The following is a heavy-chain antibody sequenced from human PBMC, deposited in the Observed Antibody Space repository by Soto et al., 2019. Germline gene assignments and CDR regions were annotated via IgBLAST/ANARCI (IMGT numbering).Heavy chain of an antibody. J-gene: IGHJ4*02. CDR1: GGTFSRHA. CDR3: ARTADYLQFDSSGYSY. CDR2: IIPIFGTA. V-gene: IGHV1-69*01. Sequence: QVQLVQSGAEVRKPGSSVKVSCKASGGTFSRHAISWVRQAPGQGLEWMGGIIPIFGTANHAQKFQGRVTIIADESTSTVYMELSSLRSEDTAMYYCARTADYLQFDSSGYSYWGQGTLVTVSS. D-gene: IGHD3-22*01.